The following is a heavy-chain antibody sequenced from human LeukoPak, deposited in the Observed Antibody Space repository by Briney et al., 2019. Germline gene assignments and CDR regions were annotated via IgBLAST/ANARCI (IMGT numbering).Heavy chain of an antibody. Sequence: SETLSLTXTVSGGSISSYYWSWIRQPPGKGLEWIGYIYYSGSTNYNPSLKSRLTRSVDTSKNQFSLKLSSVTAADTAVYYCATYGGDSVSYYYHMDVWGTGTTVTDSS. CDR3: ATYGGDSVSYYYHMDV. V-gene: IGHV4-59*01. D-gene: IGHD2-21*02. CDR1: GGSISSYY. J-gene: IGHJ6*03. CDR2: IYYSGST.